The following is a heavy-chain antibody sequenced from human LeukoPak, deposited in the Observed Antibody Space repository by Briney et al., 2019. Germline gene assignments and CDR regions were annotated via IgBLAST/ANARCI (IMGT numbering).Heavy chain of an antibody. CDR3: ARYPKSYSSGWTALDI. D-gene: IGHD6-19*01. V-gene: IGHV4-39*01. Sequence: PSETLSLTCTVSGGSISSNIYYWAWIRQPPGKGLEWIGNIFYSGNTYYNPSLQSRVTASVDTSKNQFSLKLSSVTAADTAVYYCARYPKSYSSGWTALDIWGQGTMVTVSS. CDR2: IFYSGNT. J-gene: IGHJ3*02. CDR1: GGSISSNIYY.